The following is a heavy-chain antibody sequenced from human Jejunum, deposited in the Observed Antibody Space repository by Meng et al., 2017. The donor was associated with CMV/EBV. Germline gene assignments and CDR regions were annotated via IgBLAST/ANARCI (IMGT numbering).Heavy chain of an antibody. V-gene: IGHV4-59*11. Sequence: YISSHYWTWIRQPPGKGLEWIGYNYYSGSTTYNPSLKSRVTISIDRSKNQFSLKLTSVTAADTAVYYCAKDKGCRDTTCQNWLDPWGQGTLVTVSS. J-gene: IGHJ5*02. CDR1: YISSHY. D-gene: IGHD2-15*01. CDR3: AKDKGCRDTTCQNWLDP. CDR2: NYYSGST.